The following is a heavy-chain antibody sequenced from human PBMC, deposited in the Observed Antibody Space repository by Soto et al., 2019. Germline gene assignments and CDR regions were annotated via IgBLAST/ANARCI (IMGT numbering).Heavy chain of an antibody. CDR2: LSSDGFGA. CDR1: GCSLSPYW. J-gene: IGHJ4*02. V-gene: IGHV3-74*03. Sequence: GGSLRLSCAASGCSLSPYWMHWVRQAPGRGLEWVSRLSSDGFGAAYADSVKGRFFISRDIARNTLFLQMNSLRADDTAAYYCARDLGGPDYWGRGTSVTVSS. CDR3: ARDLGGPDY. D-gene: IGHD3-16*01.